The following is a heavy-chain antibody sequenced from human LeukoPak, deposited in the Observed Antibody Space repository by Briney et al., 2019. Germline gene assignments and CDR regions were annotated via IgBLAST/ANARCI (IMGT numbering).Heavy chain of an antibody. J-gene: IGHJ6*03. V-gene: IGHV3-21*01. D-gene: IGHD1-26*01. CDR1: KFTFASHT. CDR2: ISGSGGST. CDR3: ARDPYSGSYGNYYYYFMDV. Sequence: PGGSLRLSCAASKFTFASHTMNWVRQAPGKGLEWVSTISGSGGSTYYADSVKGRFTISRDNAKNSLYLQMNSLRAEDTAVYYCARDPYSGSYGNYYYYFMDVWGKGTTVTISS.